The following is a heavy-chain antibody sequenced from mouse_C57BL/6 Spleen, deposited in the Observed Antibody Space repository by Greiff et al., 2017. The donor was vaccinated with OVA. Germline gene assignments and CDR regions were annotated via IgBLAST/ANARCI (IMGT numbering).Heavy chain of an antibody. CDR2: INPNYGTT. V-gene: IGHV1-39*01. Sequence: EVKLMESGPELVKPGASVKISCKASGYSFTDYNMNWVKQSNGKSLEWIGVINPNYGTTSYNQKFKGKATLTVDQSSSTAYMQLNSLTSEDSAVYYCARTSGYGNTGDYGCWGQGTTLTVS. CDR3: ARTSGYGNTGDYGC. J-gene: IGHJ2*01. CDR1: GYSFTDYN. D-gene: IGHD2-1*01.